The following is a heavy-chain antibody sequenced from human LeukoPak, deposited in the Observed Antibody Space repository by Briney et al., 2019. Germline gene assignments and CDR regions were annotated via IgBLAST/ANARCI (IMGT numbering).Heavy chain of an antibody. CDR3: ARGGGYSYGYPFFFDS. CDR1: GGSISSYY. CDR2: IYYSGST. J-gene: IGHJ4*02. Sequence: SETLSLTCTVSGGSISSYYWSWIRQPPGKGLEWIGYIYYSGSTNYNPSLKSRVTISVDTSKNQFSLKLSSVTAADTAVYYCARGGGYSYGYPFFFDSWGQGTLVTVSS. D-gene: IGHD5-18*01. V-gene: IGHV4-59*01.